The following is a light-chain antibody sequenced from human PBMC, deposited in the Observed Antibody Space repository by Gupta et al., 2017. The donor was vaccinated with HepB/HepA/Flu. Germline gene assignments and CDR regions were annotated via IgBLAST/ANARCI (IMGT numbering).Light chain of an antibody. CDR1: SGSVSTTYY. CDR2: NTN. CDR3: VLYMGSDSWV. Sequence: QTVATQEPSFSVAPGGTVTLTCGLSSGSVSTTYYPSWYQQTPGQAPRTLIYNTNTRSFGVPDRFSGSILGNRAALTITGAQADDESDYYCVLYMGSDSWVFGGGTKLTVL. J-gene: IGLJ3*02. V-gene: IGLV8-61*01.